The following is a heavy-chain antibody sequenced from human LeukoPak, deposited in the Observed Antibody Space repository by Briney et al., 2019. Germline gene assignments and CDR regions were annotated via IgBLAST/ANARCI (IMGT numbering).Heavy chain of an antibody. J-gene: IGHJ4*02. V-gene: IGHV4-34*01. CDR1: GGSFSGYY. CDR3: ARTPSLLYSSGWYWVDY. Sequence: SETLSLTCAVYGGSFSGYYWSWIRQPPGKGLEWIGSIYYSGSTNYNPSLKSRVTISVDTSKNQFSLKLSSVTAADTAVYYCARTPSLLYSSGWYWVDYWGQGTLVTVSS. CDR2: IYYSGST. D-gene: IGHD6-19*01.